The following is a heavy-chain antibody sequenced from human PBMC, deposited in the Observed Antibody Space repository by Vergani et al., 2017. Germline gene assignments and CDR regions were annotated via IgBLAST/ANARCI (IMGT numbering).Heavy chain of an antibody. Sequence: QVQLVESGGGVVQRGRSLRLSCAASGFTFNQFGMHWVRQAPGKGLEWVAVTWYDGNNKQYADSVKGRFTISRDNSKSTMYLQMNRLRDEDAGVYYCERDLRLLYNRFDPWGQGTLVTVSS. J-gene: IGHJ5*02. CDR1: GFTFNQFG. V-gene: IGHV3-33*01. CDR3: ERDLRLLYNRFDP. CDR2: TWYDGNNK. D-gene: IGHD1-14*01.